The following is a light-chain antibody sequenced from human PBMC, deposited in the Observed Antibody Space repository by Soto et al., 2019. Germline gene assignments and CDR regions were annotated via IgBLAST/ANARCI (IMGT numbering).Light chain of an antibody. CDR3: SSYTSSITRV. CDR2: DVS. V-gene: IGLV2-14*01. CDR1: SSDVGGYNY. J-gene: IGLJ1*01. Sequence: QSVLTQPASVSGSPGQSIAISCTGTSSDVGGYNYVSWYQLHPDKAPKLIIYDVSNRPSGVSNRFSGSKSGNTASLTISGLQPEDEADYHCSSYTSSITRVFGTGTKVTV.